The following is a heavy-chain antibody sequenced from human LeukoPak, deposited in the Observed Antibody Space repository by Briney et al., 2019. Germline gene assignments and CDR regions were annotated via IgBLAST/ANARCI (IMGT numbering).Heavy chain of an antibody. Sequence: SETLSLTCAVSGDSISSSNWWSWVCQPPGKGLEWIGEIYHSGSTNYNPSLKSRVTISVDKSKNQFSLKLSSVTAADTAVYYCARVTASYYAFDIWGQGTMVTASS. J-gene: IGHJ3*02. CDR1: GDSISSSNW. CDR3: ARVTASYYAFDI. V-gene: IGHV4-4*02. CDR2: IYHSGST. D-gene: IGHD1-26*01.